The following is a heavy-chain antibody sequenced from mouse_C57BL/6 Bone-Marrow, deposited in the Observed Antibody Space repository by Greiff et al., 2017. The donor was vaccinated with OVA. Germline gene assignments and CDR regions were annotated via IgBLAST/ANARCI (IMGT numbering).Heavy chain of an antibody. CDR3: ARHEGGVFYYGNYGAMDY. Sequence: VKLQESGAELVKPGASVKLSCKASGYTFTEYTIHWVKQRSGQGLEWIGWFYPGSGSIKYNEKFKDKATLTADKSSSTVYMELSRLTSEDSAVYFCARHEGGVFYYGNYGAMDYWGQGTSVTVSS. V-gene: IGHV1-62-2*01. CDR1: GYTFTEYT. D-gene: IGHD2-1*01. CDR2: FYPGSGSI. J-gene: IGHJ4*01.